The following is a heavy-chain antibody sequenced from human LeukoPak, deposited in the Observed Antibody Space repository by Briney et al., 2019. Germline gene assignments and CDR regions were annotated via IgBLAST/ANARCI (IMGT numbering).Heavy chain of an antibody. CDR1: GFTLSSYS. Sequence: GGSLRLSCVASGFTLSSYSMNWVWQAAGKVLEWVSSISGTSIYIYYADSVKGRFTICRDNAKNSQYLQMNSMRAEKTAVYYCAREIPPDYWGQGTRVTVSS. CDR2: ISGTSIYI. V-gene: IGHV3-21*01. CDR3: AREIPPDY. J-gene: IGHJ4*02.